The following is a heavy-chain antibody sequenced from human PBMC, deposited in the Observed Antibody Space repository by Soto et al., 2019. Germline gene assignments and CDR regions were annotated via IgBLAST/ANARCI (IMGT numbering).Heavy chain of an antibody. CDR3: ARARYQLLHPYCYGMDV. J-gene: IGHJ6*02. D-gene: IGHD2-2*01. CDR1: GGSISSYY. V-gene: IGHV4-59*01. CDR2: IHYSGST. Sequence: QVQLQESGPGLVKPSETLSLTCTVSGGSISSYYWSWIRQSPGKGLEWIGYIHYSGSTKSNPSLKSRVTISVDTSRNQVSLKLSSVTAADSAVYFCARARYQLLHPYCYGMDVWGQGTTVTVSS.